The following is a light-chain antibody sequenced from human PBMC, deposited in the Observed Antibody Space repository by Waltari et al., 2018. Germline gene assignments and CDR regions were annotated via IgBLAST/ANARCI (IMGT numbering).Light chain of an antibody. Sequence: QSVLTQPPSVSAAPGQQVTISCSGSSSNIGNYYVSWYHQLPGAAPRLLIYEKKKRTSGCPDRFPASNVGTAATLAITCLQIGDEADYYCATWDNSLRNVVFGGGTKLTVL. V-gene: IGLV1-51*01. CDR2: EKK. J-gene: IGLJ2*01. CDR1: SSNIGNYY. CDR3: ATWDNSLRNVV.